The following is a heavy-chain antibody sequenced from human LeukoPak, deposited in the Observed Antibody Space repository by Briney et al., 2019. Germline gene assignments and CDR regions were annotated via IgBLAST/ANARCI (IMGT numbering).Heavy chain of an antibody. J-gene: IGHJ4*02. CDR3: ARVIYYGSGSYYFDY. Sequence: SETLSLTCTVSGGSIGSSTYYWGWIRQPPGKGLEWIGYIYYSGSTYYNPSLKSRVTISVDTSKNQFSLKLSSVTAADTAVYYCARVIYYGSGSYYFDYWGQGTLVTVSS. CDR1: GGSIGSSTYY. CDR2: IYYSGST. D-gene: IGHD3-10*01. V-gene: IGHV4-31*03.